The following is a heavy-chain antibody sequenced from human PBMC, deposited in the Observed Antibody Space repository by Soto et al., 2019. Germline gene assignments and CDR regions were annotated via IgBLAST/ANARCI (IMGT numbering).Heavy chain of an antibody. CDR3: ATEILRAAAGRTFRGFDV. D-gene: IGHD6-13*01. V-gene: IGHV4-39*01. CDR1: GGSMSGSTYY. CDR2: VFKSGIT. J-gene: IGHJ3*01. Sequence: QLQLQESGTGLVRPSETLSLTCTVSGGSMSGSTYYWAWIRQPPGKGLEWLGSVFKSGITSNNSSLKSRVTMSVDTSKNQFSLKRSSVTAADTAVYSCATEILRAAAGRTFRGFDVWGQGTMVTVSS.